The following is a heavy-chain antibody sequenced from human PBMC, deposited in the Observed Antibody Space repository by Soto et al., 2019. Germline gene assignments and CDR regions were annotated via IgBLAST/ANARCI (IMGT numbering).Heavy chain of an antibody. Sequence: SETLSFTCIVSGGSITNNDYYWGWIRRPPGKGLEWIGTIHYSGGASYNPSLKSRVIISADTSKNQFSLRLSSVTAADTAVYYCARRTPLYASESSRFDPWGQGALVTVSS. CDR2: IHYSGGA. J-gene: IGHJ5*02. CDR3: ARRTPLYASESSRFDP. V-gene: IGHV4-39*01. CDR1: GGSITNNDYY. D-gene: IGHD3-10*01.